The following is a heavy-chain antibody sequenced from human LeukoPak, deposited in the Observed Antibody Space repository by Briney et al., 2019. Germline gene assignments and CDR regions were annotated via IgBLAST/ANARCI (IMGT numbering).Heavy chain of an antibody. CDR1: GFTVRNNY. Sequence: GGSLRLSCAASGFTVRNNYMSWVRQAPGKGLEWVSAISISGSKTYYADSVKGRFTISRDNSKNTLYLQMNSLRAEDTAVYYCANEIRPNDYWGQGTQVTVSS. V-gene: IGHV3-23*01. J-gene: IGHJ4*02. CDR3: ANEIRPNDY. CDR2: ISISGSKT. D-gene: IGHD4-17*01.